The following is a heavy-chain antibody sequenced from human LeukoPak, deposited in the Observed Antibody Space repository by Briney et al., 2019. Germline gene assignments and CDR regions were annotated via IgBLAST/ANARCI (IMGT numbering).Heavy chain of an antibody. CDR2: FYTSGST. V-gene: IGHV4-61*02. CDR1: GGSISSGSYS. D-gene: IGHD5-12*01. Sequence: PSETLSLTCTVSGGSISSGSYSWSWIRQPAGKGLEWIGRFYTSGSTNYNPSLKSRVTISLDPSKNQFSLRLSSVTAADTAVYYCARAGGSDYDYSDYWGQGTLVTVSS. CDR3: ARAGGSDYDYSDY. J-gene: IGHJ4*02.